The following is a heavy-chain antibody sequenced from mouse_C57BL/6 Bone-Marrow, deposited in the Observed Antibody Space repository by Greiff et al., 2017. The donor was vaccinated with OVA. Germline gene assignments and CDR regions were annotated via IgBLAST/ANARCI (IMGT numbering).Heavy chain of an antibody. CDR3: ANYGSRDWYFDV. CDR1: GYTFTSYW. CDR2: IHPNSGST. J-gene: IGHJ1*03. D-gene: IGHD1-1*01. Sequence: QVQLQQPGAELVKPGASVKLSCKASGYTFTSYWMHWVKQRPGQGLEWIGMIHPNSGSTNYNEKFKSKATLTVDKSSSTAYMQLSSLTSEDSAVYDCANYGSRDWYFDVWGTGTTVTVSS. V-gene: IGHV1-64*01.